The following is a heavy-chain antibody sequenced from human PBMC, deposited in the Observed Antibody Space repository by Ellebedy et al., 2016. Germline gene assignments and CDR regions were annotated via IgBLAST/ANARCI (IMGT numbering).Heavy chain of an antibody. J-gene: IGHJ6*02. D-gene: IGHD4-23*01. CDR1: GGSISSSSYY. CDR2: IYYSGST. V-gene: IGHV4-39*07. CDR3: ARVPVVTRRYYYYGMDV. Sequence: GSLRLSXTVSGGSISSSSYYWGWIRQPPGKGLEWIGSIYYSGSTYYNPSLKSRVTISVDTSKNQFSLKLSSVTAADTAVYYCARVPVVTRRYYYYGMDVWGQGTTVTVSS.